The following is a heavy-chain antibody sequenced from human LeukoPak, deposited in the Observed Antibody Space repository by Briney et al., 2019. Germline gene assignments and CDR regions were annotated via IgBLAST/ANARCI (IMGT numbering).Heavy chain of an antibody. CDR2: IIPILGIA. V-gene: IGHV1-69*04. CDR1: GGTFSSYA. Sequence: ASVKASCKASGGTFSSYAISWVRQAPGQGLEWMGRIIPILGIANYAQKFQGRVTITADKSTSTAYMELSSLRSEDTAVYYCARVTRNYSNLSNWGQGTLVTVSS. D-gene: IGHD4-11*01. CDR3: ARVTRNYSNLSN. J-gene: IGHJ4*02.